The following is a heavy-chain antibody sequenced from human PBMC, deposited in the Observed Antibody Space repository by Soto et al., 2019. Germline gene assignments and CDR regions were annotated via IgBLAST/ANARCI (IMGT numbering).Heavy chain of an antibody. V-gene: IGHV3-11*01. CDR2: ISSSGSTI. CDR1: GFTFSDYY. D-gene: IGHD3-9*01. CDR3: ARGGYYDILTGYYPPPVDY. J-gene: IGHJ4*02. Sequence: GGSLRLSCAASGFTFSDYYMSWIRQAPGKGLEWVSYISSSGSTIYYADFLKGRFTISRDNAKNLLYLQMNSLRAEDTAVYYCARGGYYDILTGYYPPPVDYWGQGTLVTVSS.